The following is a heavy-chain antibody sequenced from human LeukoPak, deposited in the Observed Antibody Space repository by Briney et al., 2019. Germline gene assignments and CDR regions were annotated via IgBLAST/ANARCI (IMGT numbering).Heavy chain of an antibody. CDR1: GFTFSSYW. V-gene: IGHV3-7*01. CDR2: IKQDGSEK. J-gene: IGHJ6*03. D-gene: IGHD5-18*01. CDR3: ARDYGDTAYYYYYYMDV. Sequence: PGGSLRLSCAASGFTFSSYWMSWVRQAPGKGLEWVANIKQDGSEKYYVDSVKGRFTSSRDNAKNSLYLQMNSLRAEDTAVYYCARDYGDTAYYYYYYMDVWGKGTTVTVSS.